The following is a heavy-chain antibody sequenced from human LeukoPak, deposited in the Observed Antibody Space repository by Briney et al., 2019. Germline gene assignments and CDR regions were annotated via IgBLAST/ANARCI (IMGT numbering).Heavy chain of an antibody. V-gene: IGHV3-23*01. Sequence: GGSLRLSCAASGFTFSSYAMSWVRQAPGKGLEWVSAISGSGGSTYYADSVKGRFTISRDNSKNTLYLQMNSLRAEDTAVYYCAKDEEAYDYVWGSDYYFGYWGQGTLVTVSS. CDR2: ISGSGGST. J-gene: IGHJ4*02. CDR1: GFTFSSYA. D-gene: IGHD3-16*01. CDR3: AKDEEAYDYVWGSDYYFGY.